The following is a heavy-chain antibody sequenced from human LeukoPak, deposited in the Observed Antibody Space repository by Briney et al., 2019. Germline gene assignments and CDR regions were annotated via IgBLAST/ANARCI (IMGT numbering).Heavy chain of an antibody. CDR3: AKDQRIVVVPAAPPDAFDI. D-gene: IGHD2-2*01. CDR1: GFTFSSYA. CDR2: ISGSGGST. Sequence: GGSLRLSCAASGFTFSSYAMSWVRQAPGKGLEWVSAISGSGGSTYYADSVKGRFTISRDNSKNTLYLQMNSLRAEDTAVYYCAKDQRIVVVPAAPPDAFDIWGQGTLVTVSS. J-gene: IGHJ4*02. V-gene: IGHV3-23*01.